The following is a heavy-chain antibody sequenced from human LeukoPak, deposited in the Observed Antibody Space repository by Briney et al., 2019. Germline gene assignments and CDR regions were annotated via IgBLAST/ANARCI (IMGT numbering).Heavy chain of an antibody. V-gene: IGHV3-23*01. CDR3: AKEGGSSGSYYYYYYMDV. Sequence: GGSLRLSCAASGFTFSSYAMSWVRQAPGKGLEWVSAISGSGGSTYYADSVKGRFTISRDNSKNTLYLQMNSLRAEDTAVYYCAKEGGSSGSYYYYYYMDVWGKGTTVTVSS. CDR2: ISGSGGST. CDR1: GFTFSSYA. J-gene: IGHJ6*03. D-gene: IGHD3-10*01.